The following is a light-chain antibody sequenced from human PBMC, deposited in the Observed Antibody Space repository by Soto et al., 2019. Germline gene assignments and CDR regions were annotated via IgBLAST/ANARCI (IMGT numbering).Light chain of an antibody. CDR3: PSYVSSLSGWV. CDR2: GNS. CDR1: SSNIGAGYD. Sequence: QSVLTQPPSVSGAPGQRVTISCTGSSSNIGAGYDVHWYQQLPGTAPKLLIYGNSNRPSGVPDRFSGSKSGTSASLAITGLQPEYEPDYYCPSYVSSLSGWVFGGGTKLTVL. V-gene: IGLV1-40*01. J-gene: IGLJ3*02.